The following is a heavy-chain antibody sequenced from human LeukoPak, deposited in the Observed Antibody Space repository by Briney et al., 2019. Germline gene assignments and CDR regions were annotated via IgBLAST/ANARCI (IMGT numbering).Heavy chain of an antibody. CDR3: ARDQTLDY. CDR1: GYTFTSNY. V-gene: IGHV1-46*01. CDR2: ISPSGGST. Sequence: GASVKVSCKAFGYTFTSNYMHWVRQAPGQGPEWMGVISPSGGSTTYAQKFQGRVTLTRDMSTSTDYLELSSLRSEDTAVYYCARDQTLDYWGQGTLVTVSS. J-gene: IGHJ4*02.